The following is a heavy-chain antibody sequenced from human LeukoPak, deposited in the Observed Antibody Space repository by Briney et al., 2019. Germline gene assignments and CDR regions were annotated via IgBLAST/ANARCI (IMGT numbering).Heavy chain of an antibody. J-gene: IGHJ4*02. CDR1: GGTFSSYA. CDR2: IIPIFGTA. CDR3: AIDGGRQYYFDY. Sequence: ASVKVSCKASGGTFSSYAISWVRQAPGQGLEWMGGIIPIFGTANYAQKFQGRVTITADESTSTAYMELSSLRSEDTAVYYCAIDGGRQYYFDYWGQGTLVTVSS. V-gene: IGHV1-69*13. D-gene: IGHD3-3*01.